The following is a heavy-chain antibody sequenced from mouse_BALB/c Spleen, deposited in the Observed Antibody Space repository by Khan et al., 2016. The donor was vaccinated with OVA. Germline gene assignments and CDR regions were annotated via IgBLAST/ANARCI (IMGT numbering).Heavy chain of an antibody. CDR2: INYSGNT. D-gene: IGHD2-4*01. CDR3: ARKDYYDYDPFPY. V-gene: IGHV3-2*02. CDR1: GYSITSEYA. Sequence: EVKLLESGPGLVKPSQSLSLPCTVTGYSITSEYAWNWIRQFPGNKLEWMGYINYSGNTRFNPSLKSRASITRDTSKNQFFLQLNSVTTEDTATYYCARKDYYDYDPFPYWGQGTLVTVSA. J-gene: IGHJ3*01.